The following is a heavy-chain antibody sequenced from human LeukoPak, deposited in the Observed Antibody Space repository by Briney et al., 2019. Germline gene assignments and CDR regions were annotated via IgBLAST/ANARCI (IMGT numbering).Heavy chain of an antibody. Sequence: PGRSLRLSCAASGFTFSSYAMSWVRQAPGKGLEWVSAISGSGGSTYYADSVKGRFTISRDNSKNTLYLQMNSLRAEDTAVYYCAKDPFITMIVVVTASFDYWGQGTLVTVSS. CDR1: GFTFSSYA. V-gene: IGHV3-23*01. J-gene: IGHJ4*02. CDR3: AKDPFITMIVVVTASFDY. D-gene: IGHD3-22*01. CDR2: ISGSGGST.